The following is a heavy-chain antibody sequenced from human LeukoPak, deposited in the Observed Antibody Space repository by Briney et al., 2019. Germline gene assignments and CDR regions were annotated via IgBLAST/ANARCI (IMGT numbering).Heavy chain of an antibody. V-gene: IGHV4-59*11. Sequence: SETLSLTCTVSGGSISSHYWSWIRQPPGKGLEWIGYIYYSGSTNYNPSLKSRVTISVDTSKNQFSLKLSSVTAADTAVCYCARVVAVAGNLFDYWGQGTLVTVSS. J-gene: IGHJ4*02. CDR1: GGSISSHY. D-gene: IGHD6-19*01. CDR3: ARVVAVAGNLFDY. CDR2: IYYSGST.